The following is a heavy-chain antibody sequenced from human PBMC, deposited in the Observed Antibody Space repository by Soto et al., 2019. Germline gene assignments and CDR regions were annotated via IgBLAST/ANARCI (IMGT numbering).Heavy chain of an antibody. D-gene: IGHD6-6*01. CDR2: INPSDGST. CDR1: GYTFTINH. J-gene: IGHJ4*02. Sequence: QVLLVQSGAEVKKPGASVKVSCKASGYTFTINHMHWVRQAPGQGLEWMGIINPSDGSTIYLDKFQGRVTMTRHTSTSTLYMELNSLRSGDTAVYYCARAKQIGQYYFDSWGQGTLVTVSS. V-gene: IGHV1-46*01. CDR3: ARAKQIGQYYFDS.